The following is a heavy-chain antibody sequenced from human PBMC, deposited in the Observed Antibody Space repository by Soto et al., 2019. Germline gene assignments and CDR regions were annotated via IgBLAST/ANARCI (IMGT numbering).Heavy chain of an antibody. V-gene: IGHV1-69*13. Sequence: SVKVSCKASGGTFSSYAISWVRQAPGQGLEWMGGIIPIFGTANYAQKFQGRVTITADESTSTAYMELSSLRSEDTAVYYCAGGGGYCGGDCYFTYWGQGTLVTVSS. CDR1: GGTFSSYA. CDR3: AGGGGYCGGDCYFTY. D-gene: IGHD2-21*02. J-gene: IGHJ4*02. CDR2: IIPIFGTA.